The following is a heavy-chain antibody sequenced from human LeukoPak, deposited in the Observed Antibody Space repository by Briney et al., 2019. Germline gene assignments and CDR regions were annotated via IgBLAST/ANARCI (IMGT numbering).Heavy chain of an antibody. CDR3: ARGGGLLLLDY. Sequence: SETLSLTCAVSGGSISSGGYSWRWIRQPPGKGLEWIGYIYHSGSTYYNPSLKSRVTISVDRSKNQFSLKLSSVTAADTAVYYCARGGGLLLLDYWGQGTLVTVSS. CDR1: GGSISSGGYS. V-gene: IGHV4-30-2*01. CDR2: IYHSGST. D-gene: IGHD2-15*01. J-gene: IGHJ4*02.